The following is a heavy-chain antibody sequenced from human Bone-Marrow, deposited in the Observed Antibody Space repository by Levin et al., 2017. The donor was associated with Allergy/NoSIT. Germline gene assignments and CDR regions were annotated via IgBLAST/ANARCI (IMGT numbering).Heavy chain of an antibody. CDR1: GGSISSNNYY. Sequence: SQTLSLTCTVSGGSISSNNYYWGWIRQPPGKGLEWIGSIYYNGSTYYNPSLKSRVTILVDTSKNQFSLKLNSVTAADTAVYYCAREGTPQSWDYWGQGTLVSVSS. J-gene: IGHJ4*02. CDR3: AREGTPQSWDY. V-gene: IGHV4-39*07. CDR2: IYYNGST. D-gene: IGHD1-14*01.